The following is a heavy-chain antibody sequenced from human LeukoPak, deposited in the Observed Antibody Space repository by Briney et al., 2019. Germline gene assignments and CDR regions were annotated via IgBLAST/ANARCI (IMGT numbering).Heavy chain of an antibody. CDR1: GYSFTSYW. J-gene: IGHJ3*02. CDR2: IYPGDSDT. D-gene: IGHD3-22*01. V-gene: IGHV5-51*01. Sequence: GESLKISCKGSGYSFTSYWIGWVRQMPGKGLEWMGIIYPGDSDTSYSPSFQGQVTISADKSISTAYLQWSSLKASDTAMYYCARRFQDSSGAYHAFDIWGQGTMVTVSS. CDR3: ARRFQDSSGAYHAFDI.